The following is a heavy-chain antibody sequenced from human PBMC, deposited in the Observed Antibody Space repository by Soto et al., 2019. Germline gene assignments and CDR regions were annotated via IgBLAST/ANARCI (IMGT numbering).Heavy chain of an antibody. Sequence: GGCLRLSCSPAGITFANYPVSWVRRAPGKGLEWLGVIRTRAYPGTTEYPPTVEGRFTISRGGSKDIAYLHMPSTQTHDTGAYCCTTCSPPYCFRNHRGQRTLVTGSS. V-gene: IGHV3-49*01. D-gene: IGHD2-21*02. CDR1: GITFANYP. J-gene: IGHJ1*01. CDR2: IRTRAYPGTT. CDR3: TTCSPPYCFRNH.